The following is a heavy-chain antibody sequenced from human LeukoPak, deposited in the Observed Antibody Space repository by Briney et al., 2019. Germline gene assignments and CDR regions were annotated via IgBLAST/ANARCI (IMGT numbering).Heavy chain of an antibody. CDR1: GFTFSSYS. CDR3: ARDSSITMIVVVNYYYYMDV. V-gene: IGHV3-21*01. D-gene: IGHD3-22*01. J-gene: IGHJ6*03. Sequence: GGSLRLSCAASGFTFSSYSMNWVRQAPGKGLEWVSSISSSSSYIYYADSVKGRFTISRDNAKNSLYLQMNSLRAEDTAVYYCARDSSITMIVVVNYYYYMDVWGKGTTVTVSS. CDR2: ISSSSSYI.